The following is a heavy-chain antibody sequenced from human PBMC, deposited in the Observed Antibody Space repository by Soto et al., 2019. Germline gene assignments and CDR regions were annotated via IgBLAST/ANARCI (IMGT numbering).Heavy chain of an antibody. Sequence: SETLSLTCSVSGGSINSYWWSWIRQPAGKGLEWIGRVYSSGTTDYNPSLNSRATMSVETSKNQFSLKLTSVTAADTAVYYCARDIGSYAYGEGYRGQGIQFTVSS. CDR3: ARDIGSYAYGEGY. D-gene: IGHD3-10*01. CDR1: GGSINSYW. V-gene: IGHV4-4*07. CDR2: VYSSGTT. J-gene: IGHJ4*02.